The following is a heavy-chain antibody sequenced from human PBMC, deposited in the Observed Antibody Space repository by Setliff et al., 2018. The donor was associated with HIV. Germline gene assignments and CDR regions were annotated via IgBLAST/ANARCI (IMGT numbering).Heavy chain of an antibody. CDR1: GYSFTSYW. Sequence: PGESLKISCKGSGYSFTSYWIAWVRQTPGKGLEWMGIIYPGDSDTRYSPSFQGQVTISADESISTAYLQWSSLKASDTAMYFCARLSKSTSGWDNWFDPWGQGTLVTVSS. CDR3: ARLSKSTSGWDNWFDP. J-gene: IGHJ5*02. D-gene: IGHD6-19*01. CDR2: IYPGDSDT. V-gene: IGHV5-51*01.